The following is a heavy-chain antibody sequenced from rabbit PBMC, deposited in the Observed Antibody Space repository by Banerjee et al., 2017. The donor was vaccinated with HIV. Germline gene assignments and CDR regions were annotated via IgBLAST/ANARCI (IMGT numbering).Heavy chain of an antibody. D-gene: IGHD8-1*01. V-gene: IGHV1S45*01. J-gene: IGHJ6*01. Sequence: QEQLEESGGDLVKPEGSLTLTCTASGFSFSSSYWICWVRQAPGKGLEWIACIYAGSSGSTYYASWAKGRFTISKTSSTTVTLQMTSLTAADTATYFCARDRAASNYVFNLWGPGTLVTVS. CDR1: GFSFSSSYW. CDR3: ARDRAASNYVFNL. CDR2: IYAGSSGST.